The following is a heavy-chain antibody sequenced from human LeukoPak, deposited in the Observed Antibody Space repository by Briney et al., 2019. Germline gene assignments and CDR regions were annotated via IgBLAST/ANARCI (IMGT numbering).Heavy chain of an antibody. CDR3: AYRFCARCDGDVFDY. V-gene: IGHV3-74*01. CDR1: GFTFSSYW. D-gene: IGHD3-16*02. Sequence: GGSLRLSCAASGFTFSSYWMHWVRQAPGKGLVWVSRINSDGSSTFYADSVKGRFTTSRDNAENTVYLQMNSLRGEDTAVYYCAYRFCARCDGDVFDYWGQGTLVTVSA. J-gene: IGHJ4*02. CDR2: INSDGSST.